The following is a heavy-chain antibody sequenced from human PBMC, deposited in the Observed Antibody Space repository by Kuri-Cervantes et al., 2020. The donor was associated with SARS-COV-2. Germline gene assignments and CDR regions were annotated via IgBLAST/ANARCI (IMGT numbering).Heavy chain of an antibody. J-gene: IGHJ6*02. Sequence: GESLKISCAASGFTFSSYSLNWVRQAPGKGLEWVSSISSSSSYIYYADSVKGRFTISRDNAKNSLYLQMNSLRAEDTAVYYCARDRALAGYCTNGVCYPRNKTCYYYGMDVWGQGTTVTVSS. D-gene: IGHD2-8*01. V-gene: IGHV3-21*04. CDR3: ARDRALAGYCTNGVCYPRNKTCYYYGMDV. CDR1: GFTFSSYS. CDR2: ISSSSSYI.